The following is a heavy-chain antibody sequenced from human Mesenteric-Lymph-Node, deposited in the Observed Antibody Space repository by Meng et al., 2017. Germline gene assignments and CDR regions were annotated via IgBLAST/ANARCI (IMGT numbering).Heavy chain of an antibody. Sequence: ASVKVSCKASGYTFTGYYMHWVRQAPGQGLEWMGRINPNSGGTNYAQKFQGRVTMTRDTSISTAYMELSSLRSEDTAVYYCAVVAVDTAMVTFLDYWGQGTLVTVSS. D-gene: IGHD5-18*01. V-gene: IGHV1-2*06. CDR1: GYTFTGYY. J-gene: IGHJ4*02. CDR3: AVVAVDTAMVTFLDY. CDR2: INPNSGGT.